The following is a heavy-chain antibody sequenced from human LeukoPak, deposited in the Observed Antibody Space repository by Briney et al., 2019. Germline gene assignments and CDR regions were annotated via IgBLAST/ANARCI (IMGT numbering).Heavy chain of an antibody. J-gene: IGHJ4*02. CDR2: ISSSSSYI. V-gene: IGHV3-21*01. CDR3: ARDSPLETTVVTPGRHAATSVPPDY. D-gene: IGHD4-23*01. CDR1: GFTFSSYS. Sequence: GGSLRLSCAASGFTFSSYSMNWVRQAPGKGLEWVSSISSSSSYIYYADSVKGRFTISRDNAKNSLYLQMNSLRAEDTAVYYCARDSPLETTVVTPGRHAATSVPPDYWGQGTLVTVSS.